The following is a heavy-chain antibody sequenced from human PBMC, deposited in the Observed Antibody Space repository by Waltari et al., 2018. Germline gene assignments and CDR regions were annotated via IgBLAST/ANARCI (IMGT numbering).Heavy chain of an antibody. CDR1: GGSFTDHY. V-gene: IGHV4-59*11. D-gene: IGHD3-22*01. Sequence: QVQLADSGPGLVKPSETLSLPCTISGGSFTDHYWSWIRQPPGKGLECIGHIFYTGSITYSPSLESRVTISLDRSKNQFSLRLTSVTAADTAIYYCARDPGVVTPWYFDLWGRGTLVTVSS. J-gene: IGHJ2*01. CDR3: ARDPGVVTPWYFDL. CDR2: IFYTGSI.